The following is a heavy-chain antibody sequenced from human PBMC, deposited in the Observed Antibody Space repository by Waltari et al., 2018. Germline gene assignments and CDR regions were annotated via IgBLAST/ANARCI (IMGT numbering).Heavy chain of an antibody. CDR3: ARGLYYYGSGSYYNHDYYMDV. D-gene: IGHD3-10*01. V-gene: IGHV4-59*01. CDR2: IYYSGST. J-gene: IGHJ6*03. CDR1: GGSISSYY. Sequence: QVQLQESGPGLVKPSETLSLTCTVSGGSISSYYWSWIRQPPGKGLEWIGYIYYSGSTNYNPSLKSRVTISVDTSKNQFSLKLSSVTAADTAVYYCARGLYYYGSGSYYNHDYYMDVWGKGTTVTVSS.